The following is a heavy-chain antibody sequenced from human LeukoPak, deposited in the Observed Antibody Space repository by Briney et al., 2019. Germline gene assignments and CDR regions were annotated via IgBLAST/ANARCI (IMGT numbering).Heavy chain of an antibody. J-gene: IGHJ4*02. CDR2: IYPGDSDT. CDR1: GYSFTNYW. CDR3: AKTISGYPYYFDS. D-gene: IGHD3-16*02. V-gene: IGHV5-51*01. Sequence: GESLKISCKGSGYSFTNYWIGWVRQMPGEVLEWMGIIYPGDSDTTYSPSFQGQVTISADKSISTAYLQWSSLKASDTAMYYCAKTISGYPYYFDSWGQGTLVTVSS.